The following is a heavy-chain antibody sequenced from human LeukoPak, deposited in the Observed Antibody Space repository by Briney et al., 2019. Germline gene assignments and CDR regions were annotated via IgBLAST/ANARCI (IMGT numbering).Heavy chain of an antibody. CDR1: GFTFSNFG. V-gene: IGHV3-7*01. CDR3: ARLYDSRDLLAFDY. J-gene: IGHJ4*02. Sequence: GGSLRLSCAASGFTFSNFGMHWVRQAPGKALEWVANIKQDGSVTFYEDSVKGRFTLSRDNARNSLYLQMDSLRAEDTAVYYCARLYDSRDLLAFDYWGQGILVTVSS. D-gene: IGHD3-22*01. CDR2: IKQDGSVT.